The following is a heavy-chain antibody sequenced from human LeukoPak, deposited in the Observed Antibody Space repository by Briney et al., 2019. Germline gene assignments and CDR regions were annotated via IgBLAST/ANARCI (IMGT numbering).Heavy chain of an antibody. D-gene: IGHD2-2*01. V-gene: IGHV5-51*01. CDR1: GYSFTSYW. J-gene: IGHJ4*02. CDR3: ARLEGYCSSTSCVGYFDY. Sequence: GESLKISCKGSGYSFTSYWIGWVRQMPGKGLEWMGIIYPGDSDTRYSPSFQGQVTISADKSISTAYLQWSSLKASDTVMYYCARLEGYCSSTSCVGYFDYWGQGTLATVSS. CDR2: IYPGDSDT.